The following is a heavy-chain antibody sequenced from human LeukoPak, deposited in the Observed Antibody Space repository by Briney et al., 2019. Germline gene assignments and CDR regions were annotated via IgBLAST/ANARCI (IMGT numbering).Heavy chain of an antibody. J-gene: IGHJ4*02. V-gene: IGHV1-2*02. D-gene: IGHD3-10*01. CDR1: GYTFTGYY. Sequence: ASVKVSCKASGYTFTGYYMHWVRQAPGQGLEWMGWINPNSGGTNYAQNFQGRVTMTSDTSITTAYMELSRLRSDDTAVYYCARDIGRWFGELLSPVDYWGQGTLVTVSS. CDR2: INPNSGGT. CDR3: ARDIGRWFGELLSPVDY.